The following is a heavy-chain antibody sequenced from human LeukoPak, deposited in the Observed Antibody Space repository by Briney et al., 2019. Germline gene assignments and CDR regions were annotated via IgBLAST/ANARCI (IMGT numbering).Heavy chain of an antibody. J-gene: IGHJ4*02. CDR3: ARDEVAGSPNFDC. V-gene: IGHV1-69*13. D-gene: IGHD6-19*01. CDR1: GGTFSSYA. CDR2: IIPIFGTA. Sequence: SVKVSCKASGGTFSSYAISWVRQAPGQGLEWMGGIIPIFGTANFAQKFQGRVTITADESTSTAYMELSSLRSEDTAVYYCARDEVAGSPNFDCWGQGTLVTVSS.